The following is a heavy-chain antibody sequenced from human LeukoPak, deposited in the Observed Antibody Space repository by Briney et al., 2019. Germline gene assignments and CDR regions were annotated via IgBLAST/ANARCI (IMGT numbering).Heavy chain of an antibody. Sequence: GGSLILSCAASAFTFSGYWMHWVRQAPGKGLVWVSRINSDGYSTNYADSVKGRFTISRDNAKNTLYLQMNSLRAEDTAVYYCARATWGSYFDYWGQGTLVTVSS. V-gene: IGHV3-74*01. J-gene: IGHJ4*02. CDR2: INSDGYST. D-gene: IGHD7-27*01. CDR1: AFTFSGYW. CDR3: ARATWGSYFDY.